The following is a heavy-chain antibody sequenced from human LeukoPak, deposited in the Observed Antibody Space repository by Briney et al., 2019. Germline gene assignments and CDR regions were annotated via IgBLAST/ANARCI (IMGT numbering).Heavy chain of an antibody. CDR2: ISDSCNTT. D-gene: IGHD3-10*01. J-gene: IGHJ4*02. CDR3: VKDPPITMVRGVIIDFDY. Sequence: PGGSLRLSCAASGFTFSSYAMSWVRQAPGKGLEWVSAISDSCNTTYYADSAKDRFTISRDNSKNTLYLQMNSLRAEDTALYYCVKDPPITMVRGVIIDFDYWGQGTLVTVSS. V-gene: IGHV3-23*01. CDR1: GFTFSSYA.